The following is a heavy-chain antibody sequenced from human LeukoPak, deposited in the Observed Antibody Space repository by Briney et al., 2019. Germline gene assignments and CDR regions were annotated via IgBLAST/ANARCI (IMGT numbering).Heavy chain of an antibody. V-gene: IGHV3-23*01. CDR1: GFTFSSYA. D-gene: IGHD3-10*01. CDR2: ISGSGGST. Sequence: TGGSLRLSCAASGFTFSSYAMSWDRQAPGKAPEWVSGISGSGGSTYSADSVKGRFITSRDNSKNTLYVQMNTLRAEDTAVYYCARSIYASGSSYTFDIWGQGTMVTVSS. CDR3: ARSIYASGSSYTFDI. J-gene: IGHJ3*02.